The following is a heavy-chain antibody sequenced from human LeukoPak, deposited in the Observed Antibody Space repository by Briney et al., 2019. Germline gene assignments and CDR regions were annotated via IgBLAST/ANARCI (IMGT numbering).Heavy chain of an antibody. J-gene: IGHJ6*02. CDR2: INHSGST. Sequence: PSETLSLTCAVYGGSFSGYYWSWIRQPPGKGLEWIGEINHSGSTNYNPSLKSRVTISVDTSKNQFSLKLSSVTAADTAVYYCASSHGGYALDYYYYGMDVWGQGTTVTVSS. D-gene: IGHD5-12*01. CDR1: GGSFSGYY. CDR3: ASSHGGYALDYYYYGMDV. V-gene: IGHV4-34*01.